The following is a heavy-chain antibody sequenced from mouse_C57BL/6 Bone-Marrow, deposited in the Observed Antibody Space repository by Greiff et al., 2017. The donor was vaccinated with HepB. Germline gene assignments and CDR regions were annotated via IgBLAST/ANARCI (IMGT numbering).Heavy chain of an antibody. CDR2: INPSSGYT. V-gene: IGHV1-7*01. D-gene: IGHD1-1*01. CDR1: GYTFTSYW. Sequence: QVQLQQSGAELAKPGASVKLSCKASGYTFTSYWMHWVKQRPGQGLEWIGYINPSSGYTKYNQKFKDKATLTADKSSSTAYMKLSSLTYEDSAVYYCGRGDYDDFDYWGKGTTLTVSS. CDR3: GRGDYDDFDY. J-gene: IGHJ2*01.